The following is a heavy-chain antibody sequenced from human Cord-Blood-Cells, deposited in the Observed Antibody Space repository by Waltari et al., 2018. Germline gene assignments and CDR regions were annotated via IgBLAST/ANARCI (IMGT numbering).Heavy chain of an antibody. CDR2: IYYSGST. CDR1: GGSISSSSYY. J-gene: IGHJ3*02. CDR3: ARQYSGSSHDAFDI. V-gene: IGHV4-39*01. D-gene: IGHD1-26*01. Sequence: QLQLQESGPGLVKPSETLSLTCTVSGGSISSSSYYWGWFRQPPGKGREWIGSIYYSGSTYYNPSLKSRVTISVDTSKNQFSLKLSSVTAADTAVYYCARQYSGSSHDAFDIWGQGTMVTVSS.